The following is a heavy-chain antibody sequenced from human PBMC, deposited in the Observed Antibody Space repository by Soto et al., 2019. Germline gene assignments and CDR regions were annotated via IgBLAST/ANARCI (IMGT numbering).Heavy chain of an antibody. CDR2: TYYRSKWHY. CDR3: ARTLRGRGVKYFDD. V-gene: IGHV6-1*01. D-gene: IGHD3-10*01. J-gene: IGHJ4*02. CDR1: GDSVSNNSVA. Sequence: SQTLSLTCAISGDSVSNNSVAWNWVRQSPSRGLEWLGRTYYRSKWHYDYAPSVRSRIKINPDTSKNHFSLQLNSVSPEDAAVYYCARTLRGRGVKYFDDWGQGTLVTVSS.